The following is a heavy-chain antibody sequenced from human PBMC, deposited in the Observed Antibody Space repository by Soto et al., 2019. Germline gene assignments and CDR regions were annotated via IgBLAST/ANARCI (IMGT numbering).Heavy chain of an antibody. J-gene: IGHJ5*02. CDR1: GAALNSGNYY. V-gene: IGHV4-31*03. CDR2: IYVTGAV. CDR3: ARLRIATNHYKWFDP. D-gene: IGHD2-21*01. Sequence: TLSLTCSVSGAALNSGNYYWSWIRQVPGKGLEWIGHIYVTGAVDYNPSLRDRITISQDTSERQFSLNLRLVTAADTAVYYCARLRIATNHYKWFDPWGQATLVTVSS.